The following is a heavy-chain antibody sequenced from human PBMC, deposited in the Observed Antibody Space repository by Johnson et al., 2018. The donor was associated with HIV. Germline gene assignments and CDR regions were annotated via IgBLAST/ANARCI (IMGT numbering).Heavy chain of an antibody. J-gene: IGHJ3*02. D-gene: IGHD5-12*01. CDR1: GFTFSSYG. CDR2: IRYDGSDK. V-gene: IGHV3-30*02. CDR3: ARDAPNFFTSGVRDDAFDI. Sequence: LSSAGSGFTFSSYGMHWVRQAPGKGLEWVSFIRYDGSDKHYADSVKGRFTISRDNSKNSLYLQMNSLRAEDTALYYCARDAPNFFTSGVRDDAFDIWGQGTMVTVSS.